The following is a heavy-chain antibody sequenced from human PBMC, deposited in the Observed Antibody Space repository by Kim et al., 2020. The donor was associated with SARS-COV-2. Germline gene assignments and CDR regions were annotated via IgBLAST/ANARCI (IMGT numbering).Heavy chain of an antibody. V-gene: IGHV1-3*01. CDR1: GYTFTSYV. CDR3: ARFTITYYYDSSGYHYYYYMDV. J-gene: IGHJ6*03. CDR2: INAGNGNT. D-gene: IGHD3-22*01. Sequence: ASVKVSCKASGYTFTSYVMHWVRQAPGQRLEWMGWINAGNGNTKYSQKFQGRVTITRDTSASTAYMELSSLRSEDMAVYYCARFTITYYYDSSGYHYYYYMDVWGKGTTVTVSS.